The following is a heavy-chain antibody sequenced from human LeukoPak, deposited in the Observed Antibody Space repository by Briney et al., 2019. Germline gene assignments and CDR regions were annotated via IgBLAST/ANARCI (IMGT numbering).Heavy chain of an antibody. D-gene: IGHD3-10*01. CDR3: AKGPYGSGSNWFDP. CDR2: IKQDGSEK. Sequence: GGSLRLSCAASGFTFSSYWMSWVRQAPGKGLEWVANIKQDGSEKYYVDSVKGRFTISRDNAKNSLYLQMNSLRAEDTAVYSCAKGPYGSGSNWFDPWGQGTLVTVSS. V-gene: IGHV3-7*01. J-gene: IGHJ5*02. CDR1: GFTFSSYW.